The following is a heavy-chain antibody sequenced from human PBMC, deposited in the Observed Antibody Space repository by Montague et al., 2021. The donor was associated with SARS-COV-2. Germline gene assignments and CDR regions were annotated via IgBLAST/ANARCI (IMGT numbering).Heavy chain of an antibody. CDR3: ARVGAYGDYPTPPTFDY. Sequence: TLSLTCTVSGGSISSYYWSWIRQPPGKGLEWIGYIYYSGSTNYNPSLKSRVTISVDTSKNQFSLKLSSVTAADTAVYYCARVGAYGDYPTPPTFDYWGQGTLVTASS. J-gene: IGHJ4*02. CDR1: GGSISSYY. V-gene: IGHV4-59*01. D-gene: IGHD4-17*01. CDR2: IYYSGST.